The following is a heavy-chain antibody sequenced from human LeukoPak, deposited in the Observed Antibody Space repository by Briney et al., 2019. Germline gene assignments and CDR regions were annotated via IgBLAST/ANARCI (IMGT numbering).Heavy chain of an antibody. Sequence: GGSLRLSCAASGFIFSSYAMNWVRQAPGKGLEWVSYISSSGSTIYYADSVKGRFTISRDNAKNSLYLQMNSLRAEDTAVYYCAGGMVTPFDYWGQGTLVTVSS. J-gene: IGHJ4*02. D-gene: IGHD4-23*01. V-gene: IGHV3-48*03. CDR2: ISSSGSTI. CDR1: GFIFSSYA. CDR3: AGGMVTPFDY.